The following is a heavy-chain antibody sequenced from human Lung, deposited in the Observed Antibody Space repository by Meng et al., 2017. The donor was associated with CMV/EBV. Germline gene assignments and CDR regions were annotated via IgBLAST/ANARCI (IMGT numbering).Heavy chain of an antibody. J-gene: IGHJ4*02. CDR3: ARVVTALWGYYFDY. CDR2: IYHSGST. CDR1: GGSISSSNW. D-gene: IGHD2-21*02. Sequence: VPAQGQGPVLVKPSGTLAPTCSVSGGSISSSNWWSWVRQPPGKGLEWIGEIYHSGSTNYNPSLKSRVTISVDKSKNQFSLKLSSVTAADTAVYYCARVVTALWGYYFDYWGQGTLVTVSS. V-gene: IGHV4-4*02.